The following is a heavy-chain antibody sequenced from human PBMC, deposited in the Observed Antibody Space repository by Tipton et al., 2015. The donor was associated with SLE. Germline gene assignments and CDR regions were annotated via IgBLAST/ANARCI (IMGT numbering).Heavy chain of an antibody. CDR3: ATGYSSGWYLDYFDC. CDR2: IYYSGST. CDR1: GASISSYY. D-gene: IGHD6-19*01. J-gene: IGHJ4*02. V-gene: IGHV4-59*08. Sequence: TLSLTCTVSGASISSYYWSWIRQTPGKGLEWIGYIYYSGSTNYNPSLKSRVTISVDTSKNQFSLKLSSVTAADTAVYFCATGYSSGWYLDYFDCWGQGTLVTVSS.